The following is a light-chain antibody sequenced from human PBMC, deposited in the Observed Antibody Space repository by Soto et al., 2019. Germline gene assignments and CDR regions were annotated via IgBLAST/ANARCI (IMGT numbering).Light chain of an antibody. CDR3: AAWDDNLNGPV. V-gene: IGLV1-44*01. CDR1: FSNIGSHP. Sequence: QSVLTQPPSASGTPGQRVTISCSGGFSNIGSHPVNLYQHLPGTAPKLLIYRNNQRPSGVPDRFSGSMSGTSASLAISGLQSEDEADYYCAAWDDNLNGPVFGGGTKLTVL. CDR2: RNN. J-gene: IGLJ2*01.